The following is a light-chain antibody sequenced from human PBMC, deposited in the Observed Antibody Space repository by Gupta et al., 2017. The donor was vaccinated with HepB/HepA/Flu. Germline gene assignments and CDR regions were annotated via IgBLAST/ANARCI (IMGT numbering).Light chain of an antibody. Sequence: ISCSGSSSNIGSYYVYWYQQLPGTAPKLLIYRNNQRPSGVPDRFSGSKSGTSASLAISGLRSEVEANYYCATWDDSRSAVVFGGGTKLTVL. CDR3: ATWDDSRSAVV. CDR2: RNN. V-gene: IGLV1-47*01. CDR1: SSNIGSYY. J-gene: IGLJ2*01.